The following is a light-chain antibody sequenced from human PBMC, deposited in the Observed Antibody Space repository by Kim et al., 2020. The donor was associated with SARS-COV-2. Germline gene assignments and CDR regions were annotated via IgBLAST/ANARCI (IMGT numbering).Light chain of an antibody. Sequence: EIVLTQSPATLSLSPGQRATLSCRASQSISSYLAWYQQKPGQAPRLLMYDASNRATGIPARFSGSGSGTDFTLTINSLEPEDFAVYYCQQRKIWHTFGQGTKLEI. CDR1: QSISSY. V-gene: IGKV3-11*01. CDR2: DAS. J-gene: IGKJ2*01. CDR3: QQRKIWHT.